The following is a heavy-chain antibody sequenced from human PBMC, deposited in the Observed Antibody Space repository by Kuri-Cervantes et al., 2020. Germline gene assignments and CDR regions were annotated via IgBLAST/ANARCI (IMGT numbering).Heavy chain of an antibody. CDR3: ARHAGGSERPQEFDY. CDR1: GGSFRGSY. Sequence: SQTLSLTCAVYGGSFRGSYWSWIRQPPGKGLEWIGEINHSGSTNYNPSLKSRVTISVDTSKNQFSLKLSSVTAADTAVYYCARHAGGSERPQEFDYWGQGTLATVSS. D-gene: IGHD3-10*01. V-gene: IGHV4-34*01. J-gene: IGHJ4*02. CDR2: INHSGST.